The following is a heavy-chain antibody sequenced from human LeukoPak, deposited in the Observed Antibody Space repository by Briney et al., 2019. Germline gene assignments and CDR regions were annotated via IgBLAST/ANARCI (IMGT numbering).Heavy chain of an antibody. V-gene: IGHV4-34*01. D-gene: IGHD1-26*01. Sequence: PSETLSLTCAVYGGSFSGYYWSWIRQPPGKGLEWIGEINHSGSTNYNPSLKSRVTISVDTSKNQFSLKLSSVTAADTAVYYCAGLRGWEDYWGQGTLVTVSS. CDR3: AGLRGWEDY. CDR1: GGSFSGYY. J-gene: IGHJ4*02. CDR2: INHSGST.